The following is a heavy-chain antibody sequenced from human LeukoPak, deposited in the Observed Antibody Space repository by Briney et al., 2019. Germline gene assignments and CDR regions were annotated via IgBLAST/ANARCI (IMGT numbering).Heavy chain of an antibody. CDR3: AGGGLVRGTGTVYPDY. D-gene: IGHD3-16*01. V-gene: IGHV4-59*08. CDR1: GGSVSGFY. J-gene: IGHJ4*02. Sequence: SETLSLTCSVSGGSVSGFYWNWIRRSPGKGLEWIAYVHHTGNTKYNPSLKSRVTVSVDISKSQFSLKLTSVTAADTAVYYCAGGGLVRGTGTVYPDYWGQGTLVTVSS. CDR2: VHHTGNT.